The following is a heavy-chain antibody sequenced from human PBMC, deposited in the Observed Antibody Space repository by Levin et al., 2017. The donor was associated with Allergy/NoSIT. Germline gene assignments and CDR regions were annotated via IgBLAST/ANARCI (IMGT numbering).Heavy chain of an antibody. CDR3: ARRSSSWYGGVFDY. CDR2: ISYDGSNK. Sequence: AGGSLRLSCAASGFTFSSYAMHWVRQAPGKGLEWVAVISYDGSNKYYADSVKGRFTISRDNSKNTLYLQMNSLRAEDTAVYYCARRSSSWYGGVFDYWGQGTLVTVSS. V-gene: IGHV3-30-3*01. CDR1: GFTFSSYA. J-gene: IGHJ4*02. D-gene: IGHD6-13*01.